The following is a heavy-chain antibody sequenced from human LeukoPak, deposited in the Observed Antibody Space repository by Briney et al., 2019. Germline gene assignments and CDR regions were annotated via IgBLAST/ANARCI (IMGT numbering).Heavy chain of an antibody. V-gene: IGHV3-23*01. CDR1: GFTFSSYA. CDR2: ISGSGGST. Sequence: PGGSLRLSCAASGFTFSSYAMSWVRQAPGKGLEWVSAISGSGGSTYYADSVKGRFTISRDNSKNTLYLQMNSLRAEDTAVYYCAKDPRKWELPLYFDYWGQGILVTVSS. J-gene: IGHJ4*02. D-gene: IGHD1-26*01. CDR3: AKDPRKWELPLYFDY.